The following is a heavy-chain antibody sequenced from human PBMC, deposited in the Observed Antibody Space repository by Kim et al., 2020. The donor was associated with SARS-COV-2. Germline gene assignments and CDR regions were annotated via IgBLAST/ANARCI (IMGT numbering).Heavy chain of an antibody. CDR3: ARDRSGGWCVYC. CDR1: GFTFSSYA. V-gene: IGHV3-23*01. Sequence: GGSLRLSCAASGFTFSSYAMNWVRQAPGKGLEWVPSVSGSGGSTYYADSVKDRFTISRDNSKNTLYLQLYSLRAEDAAVYYCARDRSGGWCVYCWGHGT. D-gene: IGHD6-19*01. CDR2: VSGSGGST. J-gene: IGHJ4*01.